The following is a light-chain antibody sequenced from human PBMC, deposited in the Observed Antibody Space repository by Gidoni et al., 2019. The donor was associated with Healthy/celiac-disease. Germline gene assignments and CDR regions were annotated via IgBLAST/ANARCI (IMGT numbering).Light chain of an antibody. CDR3: QQYDNPPLT. CDR2: DAS. CDR1: QDISNY. J-gene: IGKJ4*01. Sequence: IQLTQSPSSLSASVGDRVTLPCQASQDISNYLNWYQQKPGKAPKLLIYDASNLETGVPTSFSGRGSGKDFTITISSVQPEDIATYYCQQYDNPPLTFGGGTKVEIK. V-gene: IGKV1-33*01.